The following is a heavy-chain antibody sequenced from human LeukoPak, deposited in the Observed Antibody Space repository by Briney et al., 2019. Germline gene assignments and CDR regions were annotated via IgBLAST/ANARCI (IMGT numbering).Heavy chain of an antibody. Sequence: SETLSLTCAVSGYSISSGYYWGWIRQPPGKGLEWIGSIYHSGSAYYNPSLKSRVTISVDTSKNQFSLKLSSVTAADTAVYYCARQGVVSTTFDYWGQGTLVTVSS. CDR3: ARQGVVSTTFDY. D-gene: IGHD3-3*01. J-gene: IGHJ4*02. CDR1: GYSISSGYY. CDR2: IYHSGSA. V-gene: IGHV4-38-2*01.